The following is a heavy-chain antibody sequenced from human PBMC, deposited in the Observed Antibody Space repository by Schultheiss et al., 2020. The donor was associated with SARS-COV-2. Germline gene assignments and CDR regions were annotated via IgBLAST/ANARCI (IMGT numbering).Heavy chain of an antibody. CDR2: IYPGDSDT. D-gene: IGHD4-17*01. J-gene: IGHJ4*02. V-gene: IGHV5-51*01. Sequence: ESLKISCKGSGYSFTSYWIGWVRQMPGKGLEWMGIIYPGDSDTRYSPSFQGQVTISADKSISTAYLQWSSPKASDTAMYYCARSWGRATVTIAPYFDYWGQGTLVTVSS. CDR3: ARSWGRATVTIAPYFDY. CDR1: GYSFTSYW.